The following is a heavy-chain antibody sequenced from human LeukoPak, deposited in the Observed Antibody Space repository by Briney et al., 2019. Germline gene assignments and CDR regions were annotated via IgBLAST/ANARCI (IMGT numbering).Heavy chain of an antibody. Sequence: GGSLRLSCAASGFTFSSYAMSWVRQAPGKGLEWVSAISGSGGSTYYADSVKGRFTISRDNSKNTLYLQMNSLSAEDTAVYYCAKDGSVLLWFGESDAFDIWGQGTMVTVSS. V-gene: IGHV3-23*01. D-gene: IGHD3-10*01. J-gene: IGHJ3*02. CDR1: GFTFSSYA. CDR3: AKDGSVLLWFGESDAFDI. CDR2: ISGSGGST.